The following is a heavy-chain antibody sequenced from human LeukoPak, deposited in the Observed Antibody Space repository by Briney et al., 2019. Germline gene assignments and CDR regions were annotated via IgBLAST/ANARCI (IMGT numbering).Heavy chain of an antibody. D-gene: IGHD3-3*01. Sequence: GGSLRLSCAASGFTFRSYAMSWVRQAPGKGLEWVSGISGSGTSTYYADSMRGRVITSRDNSRNTLYLVMNSLRAEDTAVYFCAKDEDYDYRSDYKTGFDYWGLGTLVTVSS. J-gene: IGHJ4*02. V-gene: IGHV3-23*01. CDR3: AKDEDYDYRSDYKTGFDY. CDR1: GFTFRSYA. CDR2: ISGSGTST.